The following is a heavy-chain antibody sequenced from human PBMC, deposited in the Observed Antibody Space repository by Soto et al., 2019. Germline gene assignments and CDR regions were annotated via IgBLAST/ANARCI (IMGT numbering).Heavy chain of an antibody. CDR2: VTGSGAYT. CDR1: GFTFNSYA. V-gene: IGHV3-23*01. CDR3: AKERYYDMDV. Sequence: GGSLRLSCVASGFTFNSYAMTWVRQAPGQGLEWVSTVTGSGAYTFDADSVKGRFTISRDNSKDTLYLQMNSLRPEDTALYYCAKERYYDMDVWGQGTTVTVSS. J-gene: IGHJ6*02.